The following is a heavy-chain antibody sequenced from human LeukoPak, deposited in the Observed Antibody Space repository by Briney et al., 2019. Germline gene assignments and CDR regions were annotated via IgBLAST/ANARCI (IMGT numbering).Heavy chain of an antibody. Sequence: SETLSLTCAVSGGSIISNNWRSWVRQPPGKGLEWIGEIYHSGSTKYNPSLKSRVTISVDKSNNQFSLKLSSVTAADTAVYYCARFRTARSAAFDYWGQGALLTVSS. CDR2: IYHSGST. CDR3: ARFRTARSAAFDY. D-gene: IGHD3-10*01. J-gene: IGHJ4*02. V-gene: IGHV4-4*02. CDR1: GGSIISNNW.